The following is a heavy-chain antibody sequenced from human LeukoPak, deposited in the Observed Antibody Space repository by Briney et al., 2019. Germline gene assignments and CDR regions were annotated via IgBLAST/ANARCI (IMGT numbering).Heavy chain of an antibody. Sequence: PGGSLRLSCAASGFTFSNYGMHWVRQAPGKGLEWVTFIYYDGYNKYYADSVKGRFTISRDNSKNTMFLQMNSLRAEDTAVYYCAKDKGRVFGYFDDWGQGILVTVSS. D-gene: IGHD3-16*01. CDR3: AKDKGRVFGYFDD. V-gene: IGHV3-30*02. CDR2: IYYDGYNK. J-gene: IGHJ4*02. CDR1: GFTFSNYG.